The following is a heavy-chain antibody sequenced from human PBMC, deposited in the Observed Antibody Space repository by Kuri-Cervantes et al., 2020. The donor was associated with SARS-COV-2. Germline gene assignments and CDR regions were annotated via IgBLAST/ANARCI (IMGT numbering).Heavy chain of an antibody. J-gene: IGHJ6*03. CDR2: IYHSGST. CDR3: ARGHCSSTSCYINYYYYMDV. Sequence: GSLRLSCAVSGYSISSGYYWGWVRQPPGKGLEWIGSIYHSGSTYYNPSLMSRVTISVDTSKNQFSLKLSSVTAADTAVYYCARGHCSSTSCYINYYYYMDVWGKGTTVTVSS. V-gene: IGHV4-38-2*01. CDR1: GYSISSGYY. D-gene: IGHD2-2*01.